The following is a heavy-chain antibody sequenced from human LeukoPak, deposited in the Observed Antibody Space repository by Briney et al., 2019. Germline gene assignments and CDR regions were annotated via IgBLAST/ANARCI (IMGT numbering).Heavy chain of an antibody. Sequence: NPSETLSLTCTVSGDSISSSLYYWAWIRQPPGKGLEWIGRIYTSGSTNYNPSLKSRVTISVDTSKNQFSLKLSSVTAADTAVYYCATGVSRILYYYYMDVWGKGTTVTVSS. V-gene: IGHV4-39*07. CDR1: GDSISSSLYY. J-gene: IGHJ6*03. CDR2: IYTSGST. CDR3: ATGVSRILYYYYMDV. D-gene: IGHD2-15*01.